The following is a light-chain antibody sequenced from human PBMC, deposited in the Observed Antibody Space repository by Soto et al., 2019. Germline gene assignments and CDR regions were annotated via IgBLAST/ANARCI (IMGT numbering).Light chain of an antibody. CDR2: GNT. CDR1: SSNIGSNY. Sequence: QSVLTQPPSVSAAPGQTVTISCSGSSSNIGSNYVSWYQQLPGTAPKLLIFGNTNRPSGVPDRFSASKSGTSASLAISGLQAEDEADYYCQSYDSTLSALVFGGGTKLTVL. CDR3: QSYDSTLSALV. J-gene: IGLJ3*02. V-gene: IGLV1-40*01.